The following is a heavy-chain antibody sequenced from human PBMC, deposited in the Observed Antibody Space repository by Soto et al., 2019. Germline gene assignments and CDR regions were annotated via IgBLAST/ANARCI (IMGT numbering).Heavy chain of an antibody. CDR2: ISSSSSTI. V-gene: IGHV3-48*02. CDR3: ARDWGIYCSGGSCYPGSFDY. D-gene: IGHD2-15*01. J-gene: IGHJ4*02. Sequence: EVQLVESGGGLVQPGGSLRLSCAASGFTFSSYSMNWVRQAPGKGLEWVSYISSSSSTIYYADSVKGRFTISRDNAKNSLYLQMNSLRDEDTAVYYCARDWGIYCSGGSCYPGSFDYWGQGTLVTVSS. CDR1: GFTFSSYS.